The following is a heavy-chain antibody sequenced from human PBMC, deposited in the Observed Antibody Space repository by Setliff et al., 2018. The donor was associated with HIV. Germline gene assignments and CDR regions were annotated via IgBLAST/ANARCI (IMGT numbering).Heavy chain of an antibody. CDR1: GGSISSSSYY. Sequence: SETLSLTCTVSGGSISSSSYYWGWIRQSPGTGLEWIGSIYYNGNTYYNPSLKSRVTISVDTSKNQFSLTLSSVTAADTALFYCARGGRKDLADNWGQGTLVTVSS. CDR2: IYYNGNT. D-gene: IGHD3-16*01. V-gene: IGHV4-39*07. CDR3: ARGGRKDLADN. J-gene: IGHJ4*02.